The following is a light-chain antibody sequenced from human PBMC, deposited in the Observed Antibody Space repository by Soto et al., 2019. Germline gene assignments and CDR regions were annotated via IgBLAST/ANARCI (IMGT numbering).Light chain of an antibody. Sequence: QSALTQPPSASGSPGQSVTISCTGTSSDVGGYNYVSWYQHHPGKAPKLMISEVSKRPSGVPDRFSGSKSGDTASLTLSGLQAEDEADYYCSSFAGNNNLVFGGGTKLTVL. V-gene: IGLV2-8*01. CDR1: SSDVGGYNY. CDR2: EVS. CDR3: SSFAGNNNLV. J-gene: IGLJ2*01.